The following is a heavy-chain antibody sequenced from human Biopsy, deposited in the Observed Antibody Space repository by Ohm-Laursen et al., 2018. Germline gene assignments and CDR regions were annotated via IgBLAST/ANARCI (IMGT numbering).Heavy chain of an antibody. CDR1: GGSFSGSY. Sequence: SETLSLTCAVYGGSFSGSYWTWIRQPPGKGLEWLGEMSHSGSTNHNPSLKSRVTISMDTSKNQFSLKLTSVTAADTAVYYCARHPTGFWFDPWGQGTLVTVSS. J-gene: IGHJ5*02. CDR3: ARHPTGFWFDP. V-gene: IGHV4-34*01. CDR2: MSHSGST.